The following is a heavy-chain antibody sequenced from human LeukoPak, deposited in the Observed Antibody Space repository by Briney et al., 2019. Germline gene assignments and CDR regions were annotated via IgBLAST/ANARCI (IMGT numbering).Heavy chain of an antibody. V-gene: IGHV3-7*01. Sequence: GGSLRLSCAASGFTFSNYWMSWVRQAPGKGLERVANIKQDGSETYYVDSVKGRLIISRDNAKNSLYLQIDSLRVEDTAVYYCARIVPGLGSRWDYFEYWGQGTLVTVSS. CDR3: ARIVPGLGSRWDYFEY. CDR2: IKQDGSET. CDR1: GFTFSNYW. J-gene: IGHJ4*02. D-gene: IGHD6-13*01.